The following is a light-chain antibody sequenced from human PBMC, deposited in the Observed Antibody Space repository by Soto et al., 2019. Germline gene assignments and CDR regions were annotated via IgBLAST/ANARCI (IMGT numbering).Light chain of an antibody. CDR2: VAS. V-gene: IGKV1-39*01. J-gene: IGKJ1*01. Sequence: DIQLTQSPSSLSASVGDRVIIACRSSQSINSDLNWYQQKPGKAPKLLIYVASSLQTGVPPRFSGSGSGTDFTLTNSSLQPEDFATYYCQQAHSTPRTFGQGTKVEIK. CDR3: QQAHSTPRT. CDR1: QSINSD.